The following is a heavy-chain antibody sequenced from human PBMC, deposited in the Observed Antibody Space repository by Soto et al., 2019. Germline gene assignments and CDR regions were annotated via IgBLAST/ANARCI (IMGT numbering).Heavy chain of an antibody. Sequence: PSETLSLTCTVSGGSVSSGSYYWSWIRQPPGKGLEWIGYIYYSGSTNYNASLKSRVTISVDTSKNQFSLKLSSVTAADTAVYYCARSLGYCSGGSCYHWFDPWGQGTLVTVSS. J-gene: IGHJ5*02. CDR1: GGSVSSGSYY. CDR3: ARSLGYCSGGSCYHWFDP. CDR2: IYYSGST. V-gene: IGHV4-61*01. D-gene: IGHD2-15*01.